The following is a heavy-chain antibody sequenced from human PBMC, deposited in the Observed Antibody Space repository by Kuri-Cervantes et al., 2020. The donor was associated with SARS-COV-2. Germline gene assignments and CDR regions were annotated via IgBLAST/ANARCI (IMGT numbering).Heavy chain of an antibody. V-gene: IGHV3-23*01. CDR2: ISGSGGST. D-gene: IGHD3-22*01. Sequence: GGSLRLSCAASGFTFSRYAMHWVRQAPGKGLEWVSAISGSGGSTYYADSVKGRFTISRDNSKNTLYLQMNSLRAEDTAVYYCAKEGPTGYYDSSGYYYDYYYGMDVWGQGTTVTVSS. J-gene: IGHJ6*02. CDR3: AKEGPTGYYDSSGYYYDYYYGMDV. CDR1: GFTFSRYA.